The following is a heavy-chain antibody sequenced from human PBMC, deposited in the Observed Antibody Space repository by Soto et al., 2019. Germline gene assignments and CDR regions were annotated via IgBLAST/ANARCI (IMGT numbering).Heavy chain of an antibody. CDR3: ARDPSIAAAGTFDY. D-gene: IGHD6-13*01. CDR1: GGTFSSYT. CDR2: IIPILGIA. Sequence: QVQLVQSGAAVKKPGSSVKVSCKASGGTFSSYTISWVRQAPGQGLEWMGRIIPILGIANYAQKFQGRVTITADKSTSTAYMELSSLRSEDTAVYYCARDPSIAAAGTFDYWGQGTLVTVSS. J-gene: IGHJ4*02. V-gene: IGHV1-69*08.